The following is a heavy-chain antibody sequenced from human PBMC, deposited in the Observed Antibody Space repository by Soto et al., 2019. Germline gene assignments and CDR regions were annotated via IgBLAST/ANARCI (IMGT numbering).Heavy chain of an antibody. CDR2: IYYSGST. D-gene: IGHD3-3*01. CDR3: ARQSSGITIFGVVIDWFDY. Sequence: QLQLQESGPGLVKPSETLSLTCTVSGGSISSSSYYWGWIRQPPGKGLEWIGSIYYSGSTYYNPSLKSRVNISVDTSKNQFSLKLSSVTAADTAVYYCARQSSGITIFGVVIDWFDYWGQGTLVTVSS. V-gene: IGHV4-39*01. CDR1: GGSISSSSYY. J-gene: IGHJ4*02.